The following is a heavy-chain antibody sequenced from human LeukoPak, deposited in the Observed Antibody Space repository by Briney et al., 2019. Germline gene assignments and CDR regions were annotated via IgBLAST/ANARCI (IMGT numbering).Heavy chain of an antibody. J-gene: IGHJ4*02. CDR2: MSTYNGNT. CDR3: ARVNSGNYYHFDY. V-gene: IGHV1-18*01. D-gene: IGHD1-26*01. Sequence: GASVTVSCKASGYTFTNYGISWVRQAPGQGLEWMGWMSTYNGNTNYAQKFQGRVTMTTETSTSTAYMELRSLRSDDTAFYYCARVNSGNYYHFDYWGQGTLVTVSS. CDR1: GYTFTNYG.